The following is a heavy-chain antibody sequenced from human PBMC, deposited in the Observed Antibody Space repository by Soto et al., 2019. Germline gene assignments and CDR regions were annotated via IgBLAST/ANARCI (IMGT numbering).Heavy chain of an antibody. Sequence: PSETLSLTCTVSGGSISSSSYYWGWIRQPPGKGLEWIGSIYYSGSTYYNPSLKSRVTISVDTSKNQFSLKLSSVTAADTAVYYCARHYYGSGSYSPYYYYYGMDVWGQGTTVTVSS. CDR1: GGSISSSSYY. CDR2: IYYSGST. V-gene: IGHV4-39*01. CDR3: ARHYYGSGSYSPYYYYYGMDV. D-gene: IGHD3-10*01. J-gene: IGHJ6*02.